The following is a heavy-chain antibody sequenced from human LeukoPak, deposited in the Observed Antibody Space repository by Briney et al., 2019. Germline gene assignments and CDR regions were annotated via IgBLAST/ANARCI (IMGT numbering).Heavy chain of an antibody. J-gene: IGHJ4*02. V-gene: IGHV3-15*01. Sequence: SGGSLRLSCAASGFTFSNGWMTWVRQAPGKGLEWVGRIKSQTDGGTTDYAAPVKGRFTVSRDDSKNTLYLQMDSLKTEDTAVYYRTTGGSYDYWGQGTLVTVSS. D-gene: IGHD3-10*01. CDR3: TTGGSYDY. CDR2: IKSQTDGGTT. CDR1: GFTFSNGW.